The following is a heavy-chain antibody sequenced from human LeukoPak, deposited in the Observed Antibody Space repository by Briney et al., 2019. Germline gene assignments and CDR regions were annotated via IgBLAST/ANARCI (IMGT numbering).Heavy chain of an antibody. D-gene: IGHD2-21*02. J-gene: IGHJ4*02. CDR1: GFTFNKAW. CDR2: IKKTAEGATT. CDR3: TTRVVTTNDN. Sequence: GGSLRLSCSASGFTFNKAWMYWVRQAPGKGLEWVGRIKKTAEGATTDYPAPVKGRFTVSRDDSKNTVYLQMNDLKTEDTAIYYCTTRVVTTNDNWGQGTLVTVSS. V-gene: IGHV3-15*01.